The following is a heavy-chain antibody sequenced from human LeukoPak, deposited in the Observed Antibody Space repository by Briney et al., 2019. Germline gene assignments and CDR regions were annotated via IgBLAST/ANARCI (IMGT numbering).Heavy chain of an antibody. Sequence: GGSLRLSCAASGFTFSNYGLTFSNYGMSWVRQAPGEGMGRGATISASGGTTYYADSLKGRFTISRDNFKATLYLQMNSLRAEDTAVYCCAKARVTYTSSGFDSWGQGTLVTVSS. D-gene: IGHD6-13*01. CDR1: GFTFSNYGLTFSNYG. CDR3: AKARVTYTSSGFDS. CDR2: ISASGGTT. V-gene: IGHV3-23*01. J-gene: IGHJ4*02.